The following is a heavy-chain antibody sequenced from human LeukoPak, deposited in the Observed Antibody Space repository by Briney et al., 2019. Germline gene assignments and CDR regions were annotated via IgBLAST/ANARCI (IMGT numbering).Heavy chain of an antibody. J-gene: IGHJ3*02. Sequence: GGSLRLSCAASGFTFNRNNMNWVRQAPGKGLEWVSYISSTSITMYYADSVKGRFTISRDNAKNSLYLQMNSLRAEDTAVYYCVSGNDPDSTWENYRLDAFDIWGQGTTVIVSS. V-gene: IGHV3-48*01. CDR3: VSGNDPDSTWENYRLDAFDI. CDR1: GFTFNRNN. CDR2: ISSTSITM. D-gene: IGHD3-16*02.